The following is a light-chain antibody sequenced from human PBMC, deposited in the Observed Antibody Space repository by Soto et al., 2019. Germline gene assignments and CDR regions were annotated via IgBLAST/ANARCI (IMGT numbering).Light chain of an antibody. J-gene: IGLJ1*01. CDR2: EVR. V-gene: IGLV2-14*01. CDR3: SSFTSSHTRV. Sequence: QSVLTQPASVSGSPGRSITISCTGTSTDVGGYDYVSWYQQHPGQVPKLMIYEVRKRPSGVSDRFSASKSGNTASLTISGLQADDEADYYCSSFTSSHTRVFGTGTKLTVL. CDR1: STDVGGYDY.